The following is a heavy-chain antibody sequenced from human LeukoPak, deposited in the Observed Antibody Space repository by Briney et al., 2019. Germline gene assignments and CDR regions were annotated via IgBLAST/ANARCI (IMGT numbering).Heavy chain of an antibody. V-gene: IGHV1-18*01. Sequence: VASVKVSCKASGYTFVSYGISWVRQAPGQGLEWMGWISGYNHDTDYAQILQDRVSITTDTSTSTAYMELQSLTSDDTALYYCARDAARTTTPGGPDYWGQGTLVTVSS. CDR2: ISGYNHDT. J-gene: IGHJ4*02. D-gene: IGHD1-1*01. CDR1: GYTFVSYG. CDR3: ARDAARTTTPGGPDY.